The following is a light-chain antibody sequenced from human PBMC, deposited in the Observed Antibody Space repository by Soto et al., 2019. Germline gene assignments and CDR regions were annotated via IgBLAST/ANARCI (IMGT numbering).Light chain of an antibody. CDR1: ASVSSSD. J-gene: IGKJ5*01. V-gene: IGKV3-20*01. CDR2: GAS. CDR3: QQYGSSPPIT. Sequence: EIVLTPSPGTPSLFPQGKDTPSPRVTASVSSSDVAWYQRKPGQAPRLLIYGASSRATGIPDRFSGSGSGTDFTLTISRLEPEDFAVYYCQQYGSSPPITFGQGTRLEIK.